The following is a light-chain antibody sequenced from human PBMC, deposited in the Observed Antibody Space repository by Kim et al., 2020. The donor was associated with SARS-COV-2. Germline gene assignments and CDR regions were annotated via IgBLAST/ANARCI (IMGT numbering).Light chain of an antibody. J-gene: IGKJ1*01. V-gene: IGKV3-20*01. CDR3: QQYGYSPWT. CDR1: QSVSDSN. CDR2: DAS. Sequence: SPGVRPTLSCRASQSVSDSNLARYQDKPVRHPRLLIYDASTSAAGIPDRFIRSGAVTDFTLTISRLEPEGFAMYYCQQYGYSPWTFGQRTKVDIK.